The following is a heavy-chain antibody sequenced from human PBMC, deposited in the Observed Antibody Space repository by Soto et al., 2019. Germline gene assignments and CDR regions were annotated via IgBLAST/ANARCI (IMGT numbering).Heavy chain of an antibody. CDR2: ISYSGNP. D-gene: IGHD2-21*01. J-gene: IGHJ4*02. Sequence: SETLSLTCTVSGASISSYYWSWIRQPPGKGLEWIGHISYSGNPDYNPSLSSRVTISVDTSKNQFSLQLTSVTAADTAVYYCARHYSADPFDYWGQGTLVTVSS. V-gene: IGHV4-59*08. CDR3: ARHYSADPFDY. CDR1: GASISSYY.